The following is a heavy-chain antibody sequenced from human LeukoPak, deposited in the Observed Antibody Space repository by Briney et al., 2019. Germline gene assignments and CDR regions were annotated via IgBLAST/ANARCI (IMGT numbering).Heavy chain of an antibody. J-gene: IGHJ4*02. V-gene: IGHV3-48*02. CDR1: GFTFGTYA. D-gene: IGHD6-19*01. CDR2: ISSSSSTI. CDR3: ARDAGSGYFDY. Sequence: GGSLRLSCAASGFTFGTYATNWVRQAPGKGLEWVSYISSSSSTICFPDSVKGRFTISRDNAKNSLYLQMNGLRDEDTAVYYCARDAGSGYFDYWGQGTLVTVSS.